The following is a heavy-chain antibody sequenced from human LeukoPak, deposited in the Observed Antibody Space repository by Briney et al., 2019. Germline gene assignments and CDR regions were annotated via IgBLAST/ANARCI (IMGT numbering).Heavy chain of an antibody. CDR2: INPNSGGT. V-gene: IGHV1-2*02. J-gene: IGHJ4*02. D-gene: IGHD5-24*01. Sequence: ASVKVSCKASGYTFTGSYMHWVRQAPGQGLEWMGWINPNSGGTNYAQKFQGRVTMTRDTSISTAYMELRSLRSDDTAVYYCARGRGDGYTFDYWGQGTLVTVSS. CDR3: ARGRGDGYTFDY. CDR1: GYTFTGSY.